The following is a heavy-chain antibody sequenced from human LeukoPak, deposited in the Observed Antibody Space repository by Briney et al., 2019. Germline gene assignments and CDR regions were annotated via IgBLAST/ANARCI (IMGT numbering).Heavy chain of an antibody. D-gene: IGHD3-22*01. V-gene: IGHV1-69*04. CDR3: ARGGEDYDSSGYPY. CDR1: GGTFSSYA. CDR2: IIPILGIA. J-gene: IGHJ4*02. Sequence: GASVKVSCKASGGTFSSYAISWVRQAPGQGLEWMGGIIPILGIANYAQKFQGRVTITADKSTSTAYMELSSLRPEDTAVYYCARGGEDYDSSGYPYWGQGTLVTVSS.